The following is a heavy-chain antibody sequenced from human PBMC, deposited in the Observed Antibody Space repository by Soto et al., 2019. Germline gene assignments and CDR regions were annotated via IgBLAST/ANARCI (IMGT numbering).Heavy chain of an antibody. CDR2: TYYRSKWYN. CDR1: TPTFSSNRVA. CDR3: AKGGYIVGLFDP. Sequence: SQTISLTCAISTPTFSSNRVAWNWIRQSPSRGLEWLGRTYYRSKWYNDYAVSVKSRITINPDTSKNQFSLQLNSVTPDDTAVYYCAKGGYIVGLFDPWGQGTLVTAPQ. V-gene: IGHV6-1*01. J-gene: IGHJ5*02. D-gene: IGHD3-16*02.